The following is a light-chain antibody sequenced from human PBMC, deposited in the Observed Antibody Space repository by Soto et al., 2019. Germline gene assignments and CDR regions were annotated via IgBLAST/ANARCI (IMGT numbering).Light chain of an antibody. CDR3: LSGHSRP. CDR1: QSVGGN. V-gene: IGKV3-15*01. Sequence: QSPVTLSVSPGDTATLSCRASQSVGGNVACYQQRPGQAPRLLIYDASTRATGIPGRFSGSGSGADFTPTISSLQPEDFATYFCLSGHSRPFGGGTKVDIK. CDR2: DAS. J-gene: IGKJ4*01.